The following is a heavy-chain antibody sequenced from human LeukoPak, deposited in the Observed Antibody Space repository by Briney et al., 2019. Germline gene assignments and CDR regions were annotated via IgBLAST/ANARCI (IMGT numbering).Heavy chain of an antibody. V-gene: IGHV3-30-3*01. J-gene: IGHJ4*02. CDR1: GFTFSSYA. D-gene: IGHD3-10*01. CDR3: ARDLITMVRGVIRPGGFDY. CDR2: ISYDGSNK. Sequence: PGRSLRLSCAASGFTFSSYAMHWVRQAPGKGLEWVAVISYDGSNKYYADSVKGRFTISRDNSKNTLYLQMNSLRAEETAVYYCARDLITMVRGVIRPGGFDYWGQGTLVTVSS.